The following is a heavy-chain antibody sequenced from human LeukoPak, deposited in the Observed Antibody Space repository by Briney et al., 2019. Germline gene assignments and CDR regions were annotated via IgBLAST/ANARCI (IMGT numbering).Heavy chain of an antibody. CDR2: IIPIFGTA. J-gene: IGHJ4*02. CDR1: GGTFSSYA. V-gene: IGHV1-69*13. CDR3: ARSGYSYGRYYFDY. Sequence: GASVEVSCKASGGTFSSYAISWVRQAPGQGLEWMGGIIPIFGTANYAQKFQGRVTITADESTSTAYMELSSLRSEDTAVYYCARSGYSYGRYYFDYWGQGTLVTVSS. D-gene: IGHD5-18*01.